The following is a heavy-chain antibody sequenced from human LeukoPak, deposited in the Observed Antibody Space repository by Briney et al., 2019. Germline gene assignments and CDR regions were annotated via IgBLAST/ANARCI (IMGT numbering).Heavy chain of an antibody. D-gene: IGHD3-22*01. J-gene: IGHJ4*02. CDR2: ISAGSTRT. CDR1: GFSFSNYA. Sequence: GGSLRLSCAASGFSFSNYAMSWVRQAPGKGLEWVSGISAGSTRTYYADSVRGRFTISRDNSKNTLYLQMNSLRAEDTAVNYCAKVTYYYDSSGTLDYWGQGTLVTVSS. CDR3: AKVTYYYDSSGTLDY. V-gene: IGHV3-23*01.